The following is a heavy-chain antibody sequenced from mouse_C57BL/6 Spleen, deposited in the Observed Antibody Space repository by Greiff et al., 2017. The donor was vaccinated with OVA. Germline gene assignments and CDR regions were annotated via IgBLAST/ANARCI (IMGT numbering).Heavy chain of an antibody. CDR1: GFSLTSYG. Sequence: VQGVESGPGLVQPSQSLSITCTVSGFSLTSYGVHWVRQSPGKGLEWLGVIWSGGSTDYNAAFISRLSISKDNSKSQVFFKMNSLQADDTAIYYCARSKDYYGSSIYAMDYWGQGTSVTVSS. CDR3: ARSKDYYGSSIYAMDY. V-gene: IGHV2-2*01. J-gene: IGHJ4*01. D-gene: IGHD1-1*01. CDR2: IWSGGST.